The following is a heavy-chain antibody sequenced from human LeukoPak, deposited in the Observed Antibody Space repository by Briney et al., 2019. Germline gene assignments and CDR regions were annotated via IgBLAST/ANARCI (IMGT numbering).Heavy chain of an antibody. Sequence: GGSLRLSCAASGFTFSTYWMHWVRQAPGKGLVWVSRIDSDGSSTTYADSVKGRFTISRDNAKNTLYLQMNSLRPEDTAVYYCAAGFGTWSDYWGQGTLVTVSS. CDR1: GFTFSTYW. V-gene: IGHV3-74*01. J-gene: IGHJ4*02. CDR2: IDSDGSST. D-gene: IGHD3-3*01. CDR3: AAGFGTWSDY.